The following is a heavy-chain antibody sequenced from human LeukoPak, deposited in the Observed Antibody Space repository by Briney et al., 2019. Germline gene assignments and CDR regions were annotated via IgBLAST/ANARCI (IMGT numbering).Heavy chain of an antibody. Sequence: PGGSLRLSCAASGFTFSNYAMDWVRQVPGKGLEWVEVLWYDGSNKYYADSVKGRFTISRDNSKNTLYLQMDSLRAEDTAVYYCARGYTLLEYWGQGTLVTVPS. CDR3: ARGYTLLEY. J-gene: IGHJ4*02. V-gene: IGHV3-33*01. CDR2: LWYDGSNK. CDR1: GFTFSNYA. D-gene: IGHD1-1*01.